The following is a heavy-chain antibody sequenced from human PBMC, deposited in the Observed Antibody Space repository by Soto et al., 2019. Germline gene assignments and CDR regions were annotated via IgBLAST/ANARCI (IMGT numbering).Heavy chain of an antibody. Sequence: QVQLVESGGGVVQPGRSLRLSCAASGFTFSSYGMHWVRQAPGKGLEWVAVISYDGSNKYYADSVKGRFTISRDNSKNTLYLQMNSLRAEDTAVYYCAKDLMRGAPNWFDPWGQGTLVTVSS. J-gene: IGHJ5*02. D-gene: IGHD2-8*01. CDR2: ISYDGSNK. CDR3: AKDLMRGAPNWFDP. V-gene: IGHV3-30*18. CDR1: GFTFSSYG.